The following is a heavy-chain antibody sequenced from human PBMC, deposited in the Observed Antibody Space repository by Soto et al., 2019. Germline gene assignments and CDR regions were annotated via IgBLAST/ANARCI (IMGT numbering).Heavy chain of an antibody. D-gene: IGHD3-22*01. CDR1: GYSFTSYW. CDR2: IYPGDSDT. J-gene: IGHJ4*02. CDR3: ARHLRVLDTSGYYWFDY. Sequence: PGESLKISCKGSGYSFTSYWIAWVRQMPGKGLEWMGIIYPGDSDTTYSPSFQGQVTISADKSISTAYLQWSSLKASDTAMYYCARHLRVLDTSGYYWFDYWAQGTLVIVSS. V-gene: IGHV5-51*01.